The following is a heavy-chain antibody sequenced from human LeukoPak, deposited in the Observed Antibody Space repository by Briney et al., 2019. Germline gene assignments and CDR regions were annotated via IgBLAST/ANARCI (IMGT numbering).Heavy chain of an antibody. D-gene: IGHD2-8*02. Sequence: ASVRVSCKASGYTFTTYDINWVRQAPGQGLEWMGWMNPNSGNTGYAQKFQGRVTMTRNTSISTAYMELSSLRSEDTAVYYCVTAFGWDCTGTRCYSSAFDIWGQGTMVTVSS. CDR3: VTAFGWDCTGTRCYSSAFDI. CDR2: MNPNSGNT. V-gene: IGHV1-8*01. J-gene: IGHJ3*02. CDR1: GYTFTTYD.